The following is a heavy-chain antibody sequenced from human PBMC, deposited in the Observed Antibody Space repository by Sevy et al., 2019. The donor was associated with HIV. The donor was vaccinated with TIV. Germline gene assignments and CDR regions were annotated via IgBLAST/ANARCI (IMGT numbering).Heavy chain of an antibody. V-gene: IGHV3-30*18. CDR3: AKDRWNLLLTTSCFDS. CDR2: ISYDGSNK. J-gene: IGHJ4*02. Sequence: GGSLRLSCAASGFTFSSYGIHWVRQAPGKGLEWVAFISYDGSNKYYADSVKGRFTISRDNSKNTLYLQMNSLRAEDTAVFYCAKDRWNLLLTTSCFDSWGQGTLVTVSS. CDR1: GFTFSSYG. D-gene: IGHD1-26*01.